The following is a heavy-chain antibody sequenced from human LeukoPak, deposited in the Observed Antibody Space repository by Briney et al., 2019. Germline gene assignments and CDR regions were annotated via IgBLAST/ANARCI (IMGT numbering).Heavy chain of an antibody. D-gene: IGHD1-26*01. J-gene: IGHJ4*02. CDR2: INPSGGST. CDR1: GYTFTNYY. V-gene: IGHV1-46*01. Sequence: ASVKVSCKASGYTFTNYYMHWVRQAPGQGLEWMGIINPSGGSTTYAQKFQGRVTMTRDTSTSTVSMELSSLRFEDTAVYYCVTKSSGKYYFDYWGQGTLVTVSS. CDR3: VTKSSGKYYFDY.